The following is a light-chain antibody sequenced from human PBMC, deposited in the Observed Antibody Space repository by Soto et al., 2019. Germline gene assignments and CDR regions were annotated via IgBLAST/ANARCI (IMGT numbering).Light chain of an antibody. CDR3: MQGVKTPHT. V-gene: IGKV2-28*01. CDR1: QSLLHSNGYRY. J-gene: IGKJ2*01. Sequence: DIVMTQSPLSLAVPPGEPASISCRSSQSLLHSNGYRYLDWYLQKPGQSPQLLIYVASNRASGVPDRFSGSGSDTDFTLKISRVEPEDAGVYYCMQGVKTPHTFGQGTKLEIK. CDR2: VAS.